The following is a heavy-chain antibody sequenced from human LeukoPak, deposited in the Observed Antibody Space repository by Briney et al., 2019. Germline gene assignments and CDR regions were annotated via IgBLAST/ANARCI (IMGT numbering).Heavy chain of an antibody. D-gene: IGHD1-26*01. CDR3: ARGGTVRNGMDV. CDR2: IYYSGST. CDR1: GGAISSYY. V-gene: IGHV4-59*01. Sequence: SETLSLTCTVSGGAISSYYWSWLRQPPGKGLEWIGYIYYSGSTNYNPSLKSRVTISVDTSRNQFSLKLSSVTAADTAVYYCARGGTVRNGMDVWAQGTTVTVSS. J-gene: IGHJ6*02.